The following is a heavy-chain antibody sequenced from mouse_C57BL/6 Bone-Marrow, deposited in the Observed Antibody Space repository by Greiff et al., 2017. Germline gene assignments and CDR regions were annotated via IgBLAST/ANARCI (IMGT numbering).Heavy chain of an antibody. J-gene: IGHJ3*01. Sequence: EVKLMESGGGLVKPGGSLKLSCAASGFTFSDYGMHWVRQAPEKGLEWVAYLSSGSSTIYYADTVKGRFTISRDNAKNTLFLQMTSLRSEDTAMYYCARPKLRLLFAYWGQGTLVTVSA. CDR2: LSSGSSTI. V-gene: IGHV5-17*01. CDR3: ARPKLRLLFAY. D-gene: IGHD3-2*02. CDR1: GFTFSDYG.